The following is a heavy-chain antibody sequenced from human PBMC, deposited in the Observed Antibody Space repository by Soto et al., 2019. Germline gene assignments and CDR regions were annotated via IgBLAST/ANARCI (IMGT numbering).Heavy chain of an antibody. J-gene: IGHJ4*02. V-gene: IGHV1-18*01. D-gene: IGHD3-22*01. CDR3: ARADYYDRSGYYYSLPFDY. Sequence: QVQLVQSGAEVKKPGASVKVSCKASGYTFTSYGISWVRQAPGQGLEWMGWISAYNGNTNYAQKRQGRVTMTTDTSTSTAYMELRSLRSDDTAVYYCARADYYDRSGYYYSLPFDYWGQGTLVTVSS. CDR1: GYTFTSYG. CDR2: ISAYNGNT.